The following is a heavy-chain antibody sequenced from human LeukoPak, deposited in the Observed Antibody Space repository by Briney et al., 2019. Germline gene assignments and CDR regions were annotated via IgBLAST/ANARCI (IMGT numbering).Heavy chain of an antibody. CDR3: AREGGY. D-gene: IGHD3-16*01. Sequence: ASVKFSCKASGYTFTSYAMHWVRQAPGQRLEWMGWINAGNGNTKHSQKFQGRVTITRDTSASTAYMELSSLRSEDTAVYYCAREGGYWGQGTLVTVSS. V-gene: IGHV1-3*01. CDR2: INAGNGNT. J-gene: IGHJ4*02. CDR1: GYTFTSYA.